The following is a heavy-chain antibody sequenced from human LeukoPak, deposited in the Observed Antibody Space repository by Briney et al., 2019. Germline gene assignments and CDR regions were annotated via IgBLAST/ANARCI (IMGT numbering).Heavy chain of an antibody. CDR1: GFSLSTSGVG. J-gene: IGHJ5*02. CDR3: AHSIAAAGTNWFDP. Sequence: SGPTLVKPTQTLTLTCTFSGFSLSTSGVGVGWIRQPPGKALEWLALIYWNDDKRYSPSLKSRLTITKDTSKNQVVLTMTNMDPVDTATYHCAHSIAAAGTNWFDPWGQGTLVTVSS. CDR2: IYWNDDK. D-gene: IGHD6-13*01. V-gene: IGHV2-5*01.